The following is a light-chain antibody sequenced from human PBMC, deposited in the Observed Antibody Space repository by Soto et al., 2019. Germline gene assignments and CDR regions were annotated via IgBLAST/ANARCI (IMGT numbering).Light chain of an antibody. CDR1: QSISRN. J-gene: IGKJ2*01. CDR2: DVS. Sequence: EVVMTQSPGTLSVSPGERATLSCRASQSISRNLAWYQQKPGRAPRLLIYDVSTRATGVPARFSGSGSETEFTLTISSLQSEDFATYYCQQSYSIPFTFGQGTSLEIK. CDR3: QQSYSIPFT. V-gene: IGKV3-15*01.